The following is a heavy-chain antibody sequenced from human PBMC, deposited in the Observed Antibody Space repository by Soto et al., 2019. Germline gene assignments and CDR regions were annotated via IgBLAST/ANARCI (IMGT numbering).Heavy chain of an antibody. D-gene: IGHD1-1*01. J-gene: IGHJ4*02. V-gene: IGHV1-18*03. CDR1: SYTFTSYQ. CDR3: ALGNEGGFDY. CDR2: ISASTGNR. Sequence: QVQVVQSGPEVKKPGASVKVSCKSSSYTFTSYQINWVRQSPGQGLEWMGWISASTGNRYYAQSFQDRITMTTDTATRTAYLELRSLISDVVTIYSCALGNEGGFDYWGQGAVVTVSS.